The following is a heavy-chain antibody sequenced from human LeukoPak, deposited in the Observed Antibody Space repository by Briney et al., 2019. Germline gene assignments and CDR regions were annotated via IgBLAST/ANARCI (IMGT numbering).Heavy chain of an antibody. D-gene: IGHD6-13*01. Sequence: GRSLRLSCAASGFTFSSYAMHWVRKAPGKGLEWVAVISYDGSNKYYADSVKGRFTISRGNSKNTLYLQMNSLRAEDTAVYYCARENQSIAAGYYYYGMDVWGQGTTVTVSS. CDR3: ARENQSIAAGYYYYGMDV. CDR2: ISYDGSNK. V-gene: IGHV3-30-3*01. CDR1: GFTFSSYA. J-gene: IGHJ6*02.